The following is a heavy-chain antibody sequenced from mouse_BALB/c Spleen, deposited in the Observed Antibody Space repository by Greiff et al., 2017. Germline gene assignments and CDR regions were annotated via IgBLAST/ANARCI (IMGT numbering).Heavy chain of an antibody. CDR1: GFTFSSYG. D-gene: IGHD1-1*01. CDR3: ARGRFITTDYFDY. Sequence: EVMLVESGGGLVQPGGSLKLSCAASGFTFSSYGMSWVRQTPDKRLELVATINSNGGSTYYPDSVKGRFTISRDNAKNTLYLQMSSLKSEDTAMYYCARGRFITTDYFDYWGQGTTLTVSS. J-gene: IGHJ2*01. V-gene: IGHV5-6-3*01. CDR2: INSNGGST.